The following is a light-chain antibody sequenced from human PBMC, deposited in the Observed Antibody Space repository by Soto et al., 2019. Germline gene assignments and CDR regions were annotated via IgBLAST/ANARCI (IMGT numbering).Light chain of an antibody. V-gene: IGKV3-20*01. J-gene: IGKJ3*01. CDR1: QTVISSS. CDR2: DTS. CDR3: QKDGSSPFT. Sequence: EIVLAQSPGTLSLSPEERATLSCRASQTVISSSLAWYQKKPGQAPRLLIYDTSTSATGIPDRFSGSGYGTDFNPTINGLEPEDFGVYDCQKDGSSPFTVGPGTKVDL.